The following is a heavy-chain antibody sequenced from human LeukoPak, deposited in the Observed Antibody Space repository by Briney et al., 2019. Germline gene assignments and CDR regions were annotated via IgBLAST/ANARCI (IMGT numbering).Heavy chain of an antibody. CDR2: IYYSGST. J-gene: IGHJ3*02. CDR1: GGSISSSSYY. CDR3: ARYITVTTIEAFDI. D-gene: IGHD4-17*01. V-gene: IGHV4-39*01. Sequence: SETLSLTCTVSGGSISSSSYYWGWIRQPPGKGLEWIGSIYYSGSTYYNPSLESRVTISVDTSKNQFSLKLSSVTAADTAVYYCARYITVTTIEAFDIWGQGTMVTVSS.